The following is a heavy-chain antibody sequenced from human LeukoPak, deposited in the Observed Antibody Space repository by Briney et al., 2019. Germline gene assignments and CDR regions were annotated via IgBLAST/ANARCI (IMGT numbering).Heavy chain of an antibody. Sequence: ASVKVSCKASGYTFTSYGITSVTQAPSHALESMGWISASNGNTNYAQKLQGRVTMTTDTSTGAAYIELRSLRSDNTAVYYSARDTDIFATTPDCYFDLWGRGTLVTVSS. CDR3: ARDTDIFATTPDCYFDL. V-gene: IGHV1-18*04. D-gene: IGHD5-12*01. CDR2: ISASNGNT. CDR1: GYTFTSYG. J-gene: IGHJ2*01.